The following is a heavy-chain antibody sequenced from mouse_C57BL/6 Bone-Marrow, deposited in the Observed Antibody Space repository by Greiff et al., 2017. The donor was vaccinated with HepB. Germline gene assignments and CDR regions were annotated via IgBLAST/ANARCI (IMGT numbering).Heavy chain of an antibody. CDR2: SDPETCGT. Sequence: QVQLQQSGAELVRPGASGYTFTDYEIHCVKQTPVHGLEWIGASDPETCGTAYNQKFKGKATLTADKSSSTAYMELRSLTSEDSAVYYCTRFTWGYFDVWGTGTTVTVSS. CDR1: GYTFTDYE. V-gene: IGHV1-23*01. D-gene: IGHD1-1*01. J-gene: IGHJ1*03. CDR3: TRFTWGYFDV.